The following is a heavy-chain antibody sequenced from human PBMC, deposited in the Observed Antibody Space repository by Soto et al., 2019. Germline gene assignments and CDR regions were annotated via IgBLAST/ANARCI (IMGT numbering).Heavy chain of an antibody. CDR3: ARGRILYCSGGSCYLNWFDP. CDR2: INHSGST. CDR1: GGSFSGYY. Sequence: KPSETLSLTCTVYGGSFSGYYWSWIRQPPGKGLEWIGEINHSGSTNYNPSLKSRVTISVDTSKNQFSLKLSSVTAADTAVYYRARGRILYCSGGSCYLNWFDPWGQGTLVTVSS. J-gene: IGHJ5*02. V-gene: IGHV4-34*01. D-gene: IGHD2-15*01.